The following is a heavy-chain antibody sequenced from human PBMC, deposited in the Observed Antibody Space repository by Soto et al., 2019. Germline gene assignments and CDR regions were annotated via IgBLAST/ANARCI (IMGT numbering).Heavy chain of an antibody. CDR1: GFTFSSYA. CDR3: AKEDCSDGSCYEDYGMDV. Sequence: GGSLRLSCAASGFTFSSYAMSWVRQAPGKGLEWVSAISGSGGSTYYADSVKGRFTISRDNSKNTLYLQMNSLRAEDTAVYYCAKEDCSDGSCYEDYGMDVWGQGTTVTVSS. J-gene: IGHJ6*02. D-gene: IGHD2-15*01. V-gene: IGHV3-23*01. CDR2: ISGSGGST.